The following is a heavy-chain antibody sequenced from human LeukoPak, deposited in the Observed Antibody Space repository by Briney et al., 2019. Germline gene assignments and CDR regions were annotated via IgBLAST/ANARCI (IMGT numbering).Heavy chain of an antibody. CDR3: ARDSNWYYYDSSGYSHDY. CDR1: GFTFSSYL. V-gene: IGHV3-7*01. J-gene: IGHJ4*02. D-gene: IGHD3-22*01. Sequence: PGGSLRLSCAASGFTFSSYLMSWVRQAPGKGLEWVANIKQDGSEKYYVDSVKGRFTISRDNAKNSLYLQMNSLRAEDTAVYYCARDSNWYYYDSSGYSHDYWGQGTLVTVSS. CDR2: IKQDGSEK.